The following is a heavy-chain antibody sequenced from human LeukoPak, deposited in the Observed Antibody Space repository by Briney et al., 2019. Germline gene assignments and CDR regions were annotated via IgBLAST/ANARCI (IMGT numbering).Heavy chain of an antibody. J-gene: IGHJ4*02. CDR2: ISSSSFFI. Sequence: GGSLRLSCVASGFTFSTYTMNWVRQAPGKGLEWVSSISSSSFFISYADSVKGRFTISRDNAKNSLYLQMNSLRAEDTAVYYCARDTALSHGSDYWGQGTLVTVSS. D-gene: IGHD5-18*01. V-gene: IGHV3-21*01. CDR3: ARDTALSHGSDY. CDR1: GFTFSTYT.